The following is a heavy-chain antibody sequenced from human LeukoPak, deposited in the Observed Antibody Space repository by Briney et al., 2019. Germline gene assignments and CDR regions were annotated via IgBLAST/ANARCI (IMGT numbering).Heavy chain of an antibody. J-gene: IGHJ4*02. CDR1: GLTFSSYA. V-gene: IGHV3-30-3*01. CDR2: ISYDGSNK. CDR3: ASCYYYDSSGYYYGIDY. Sequence: GGSLRLSCAASGLTFSSYAMHWVRQAPGKGLEWVAVISYDGSNKYYADSVKGRFTISRDNSKNTLYLQMNSLRAEDTAVYYCASCYYYDSSGYYYGIDYWGQGTLVTVSS. D-gene: IGHD3-22*01.